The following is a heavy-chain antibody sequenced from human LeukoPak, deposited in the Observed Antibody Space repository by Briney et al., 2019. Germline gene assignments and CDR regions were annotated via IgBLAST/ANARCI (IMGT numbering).Heavy chain of an antibody. V-gene: IGHV1-3*01. J-gene: IGHJ4*02. Sequence: ASVKVSCKASGYTFTSYAMHWVRQAPGQRLEWMGWINAGNGNTKYSQKFQGRVTITRDTFASTAYMELSSLRSEDTAVYYCARGGSGVLGDYWGQGTLVTVSS. CDR3: ARGGSGVLGDY. D-gene: IGHD2-8*02. CDR2: INAGNGNT. CDR1: GYTFTSYA.